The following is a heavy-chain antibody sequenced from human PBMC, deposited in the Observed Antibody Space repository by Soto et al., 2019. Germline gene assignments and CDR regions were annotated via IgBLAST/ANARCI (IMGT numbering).Heavy chain of an antibody. J-gene: IGHJ4*02. CDR1: GFSFSKYS. D-gene: IGHD2-8*02. V-gene: IGHV3-21*06. CDR3: GAIRWGTSSTRHDY. Sequence: SGGSLRLSCAASGFSFSKYSMNWVRQAPGKGLEWVSSINDRSNYIYYADSVKGRFTISRDNAINTLYLQMNSLRPDDTTVYYFGAIRWGTSSTRHDYWGRGTLVTVSS. CDR2: INDRSNYI.